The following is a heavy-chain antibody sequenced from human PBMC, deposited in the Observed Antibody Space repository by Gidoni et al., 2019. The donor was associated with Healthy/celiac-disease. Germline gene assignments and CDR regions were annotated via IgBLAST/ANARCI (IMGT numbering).Heavy chain of an antibody. J-gene: IGHJ4*02. Sequence: EVQLVESGVGLVQPGRSLRLACAACGFTFDDYAMDWVRQVQGKGLEGVSGISWNSGSIGYADSVKCRFTIARDNAKNALYLQMNSLRAEDTAVYYCAKGPMVVVAAFAPHFDYWGQGTLVTVSS. D-gene: IGHD2-15*01. CDR1: GFTFDDYA. CDR2: ISWNSGSI. V-gene: IGHV3-9*01. CDR3: AKGPMVVVAAFAPHFDY.